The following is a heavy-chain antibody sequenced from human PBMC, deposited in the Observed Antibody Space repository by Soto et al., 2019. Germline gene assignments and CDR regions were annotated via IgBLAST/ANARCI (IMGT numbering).Heavy chain of an antibody. Sequence: QVQLVQSGAEVKKPGASVKVSCKASGYTFTSYGISWVRQAPGQGLEWMGWISAYNGNTNYAQKLQGRVTMTTDTSTRTDYMELRSMRSDDTAVYYCAREGYCSGGSCSHYYSYGMDVWGQGTTVTVSS. CDR1: GYTFTSYG. CDR2: ISAYNGNT. V-gene: IGHV1-18*01. D-gene: IGHD2-15*01. J-gene: IGHJ6*02. CDR3: AREGYCSGGSCSHYYSYGMDV.